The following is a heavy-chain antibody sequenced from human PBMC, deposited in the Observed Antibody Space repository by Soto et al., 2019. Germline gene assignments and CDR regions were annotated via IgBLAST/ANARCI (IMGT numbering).Heavy chain of an antibody. V-gene: IGHV3-7*03. CDR3: ARSLVSYYYDSSGQLDAFDI. J-gene: IGHJ3*02. Sequence: GGSLRLSCAASGFTFSSYWMSWVRQAPGKGLEWVANIKQDGSEKYYVDSVKGRFTISRDNSKNTLYLQMNSLRAEDTAVYYCARSLVSYYYDSSGQLDAFDIWGQGTMVTVSS. D-gene: IGHD3-22*01. CDR1: GFTFSSYW. CDR2: IKQDGSEK.